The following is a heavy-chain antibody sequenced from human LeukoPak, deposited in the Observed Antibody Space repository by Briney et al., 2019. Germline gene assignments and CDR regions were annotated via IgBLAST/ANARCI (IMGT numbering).Heavy chain of an antibody. CDR2: IIPIFGTA. CDR3: ARTNDIVVVVAATPPKTNVNSFDY. CDR1: GGTFSSYA. J-gene: IGHJ4*02. V-gene: IGHV1-69*05. Sequence: SVKVSCKASGGTFSSYAISWVRQAPGQGLEWMGGIIPIFGTANYAQKFQGRVIMTRDTSTSTVYMELSSLRSEDTAVYYCARTNDIVVVVAATPPKTNVNSFDYWGQGTLVTVSS. D-gene: IGHD2-15*01.